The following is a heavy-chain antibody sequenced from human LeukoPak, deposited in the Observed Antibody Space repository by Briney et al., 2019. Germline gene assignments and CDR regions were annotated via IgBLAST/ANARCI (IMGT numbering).Heavy chain of an antibody. Sequence: GGSLRLSCAASGFTFSTSGMHWVRQAPGKGLEWVAFIRYDGSNQYYEDSVKGRFTISRDNSKNKLYLEMSRLRPDDSALYFCVKDDFYDATEAWGRGTLVTVSS. CDR2: IRYDGSNQ. V-gene: IGHV3-30*02. D-gene: IGHD3-22*01. J-gene: IGHJ5*02. CDR1: GFTFSTSG. CDR3: VKDDFYDATEA.